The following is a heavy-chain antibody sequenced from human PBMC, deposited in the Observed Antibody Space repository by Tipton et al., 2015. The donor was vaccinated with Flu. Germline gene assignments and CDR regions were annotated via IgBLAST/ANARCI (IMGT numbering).Heavy chain of an antibody. J-gene: IGHJ5*02. CDR3: ATVKPTGYLGTAAGWFDT. CDR1: GYTFSIYN. V-gene: IGHV1-2*02. CDR2: INPNSGGT. Sequence: GPEVKKPGASVKISCKASGYTFSIYNIHWVRQAPGQGLEWMGWINPNSGGTNSAQTFQGRVTMTRDTSINTAYMEMTSLTSDDTAVYYCATVKPTGYLGTAAGWFDTWGQGTLVSVSS. D-gene: IGHD6-13*01.